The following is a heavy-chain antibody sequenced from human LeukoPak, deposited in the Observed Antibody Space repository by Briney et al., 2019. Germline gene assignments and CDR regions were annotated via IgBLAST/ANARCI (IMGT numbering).Heavy chain of an antibody. CDR2: ISAYNGNT. CDR3: ARDRLGYSSSTGCSSFDY. Sequence: ASVKVSCKASGYTFTSYGINWVRQAPGQGLEWMGWISAYNGNTNYAQKLQGRVTMTTDTSTSTTYLELRSLRSGDTAVYYCARDRLGYSSSTGCSSFDYWGQGTLVTVSS. V-gene: IGHV1-18*01. J-gene: IGHJ4*02. CDR1: GYTFTSYG. D-gene: IGHD2-2*01.